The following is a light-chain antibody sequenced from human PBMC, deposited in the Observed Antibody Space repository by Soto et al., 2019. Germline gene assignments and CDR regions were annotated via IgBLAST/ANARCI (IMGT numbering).Light chain of an antibody. CDR2: DVS. J-gene: IGLJ1*01. CDR3: SSYTTSNTRQIV. V-gene: IGLV2-14*01. Sequence: QSVLTQPASVSGSPGQSITISSTGPSSDVGGYNYVSWYQQHPGKAPKFMIYDVSNRPSGVSNRFSGSKSGNTASLTISGLQAEDEADYYCSSYTTSNTRQIVFVTGTKVTVL. CDR1: SSDVGGYNY.